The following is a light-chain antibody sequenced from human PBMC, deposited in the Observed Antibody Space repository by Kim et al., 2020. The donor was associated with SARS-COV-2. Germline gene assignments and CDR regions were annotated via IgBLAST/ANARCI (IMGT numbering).Light chain of an antibody. CDR3: SSYTAYTTWV. CDR2: DVT. V-gene: IGLV2-14*03. CDR1: SSDVGGYNY. Sequence: QSALTQPASVSGSPGQSIAISCTGTSSDVGGYNYVSWYQHHPGKAPKVIIYDVTKRPSGISNRFSGSKSGNTASLTISGLQADDEADYYCSSYTAYTTWVFGGGTKLTVL. J-gene: IGLJ3*02.